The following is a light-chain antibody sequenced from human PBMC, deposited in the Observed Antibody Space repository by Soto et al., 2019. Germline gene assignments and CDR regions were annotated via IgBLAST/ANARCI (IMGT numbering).Light chain of an antibody. J-gene: IGLJ2*01. CDR3: CSYAGSSSFRVL. CDR2: DVT. CDR1: NSDVGTYND. V-gene: IGLV2-11*01. Sequence: QSALTQPRSVSGSPGQSVTISCTGTNSDVGTYNDVSWYQQHPGKAPKLIIYDVTKRPSGVPDRFSGSKSGNTASLIISGLQAADEAEYYCCCCSYAGSSSFRVLFGGGTQLTVL.